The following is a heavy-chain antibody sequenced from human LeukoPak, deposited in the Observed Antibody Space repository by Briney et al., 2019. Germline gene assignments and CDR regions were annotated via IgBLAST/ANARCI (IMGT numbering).Heavy chain of an antibody. CDR2: INHSGST. V-gene: IGHV4-34*01. Sequence: SETPSLTCAVYGGSFSGYYWSWIRQPPRKGLEWIGEINHSGSTNYNPSLKSRVTISVDTSKNQFSLKLSSVTAADTAVYYCARGWRRYYFDYWGQGTLVTVSS. D-gene: IGHD3-3*01. CDR1: GGSFSGYY. CDR3: ARGWRRYYFDY. J-gene: IGHJ4*02.